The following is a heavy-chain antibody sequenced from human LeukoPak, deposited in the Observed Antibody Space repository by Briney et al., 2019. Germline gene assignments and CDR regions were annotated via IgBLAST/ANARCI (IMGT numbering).Heavy chain of an antibody. CDR1: GFTFSDYY. D-gene: IGHD2-2*02. CDR3: ARADPAGYCSSTSCYSFDY. J-gene: IGHJ4*02. V-gene: IGHV3-11*01. CDR2: ISSSGSTI. Sequence: PGGSLRLSCAASGFTFSDYYVCWIRHAPGKGLEWVLYISSSGSTIYYADSLKRRFTTSRDNAKNSLYLQMNSLRAEDTAVYYCARADPAGYCSSTSCYSFDYGGQGTLLTVS.